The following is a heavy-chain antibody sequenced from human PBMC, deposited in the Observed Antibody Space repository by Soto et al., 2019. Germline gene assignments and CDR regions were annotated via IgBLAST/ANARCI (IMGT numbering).Heavy chain of an antibody. D-gene: IGHD2-21*02. J-gene: IGHJ6*02. Sequence: SGPTLVNPTQTLTLTCSCSGFSISADGVGVGWIRQPPGKALEWLAIVYWDDDKRYSPSLKSRLTITKDTSRNQVVLTMTNVDPVDTATYYCIQSRCGGDCLQSYASYYYYGMDVWGQGTTVTVSS. CDR2: VYWDDDK. CDR3: IQSRCGGDCLQSYASYYYYGMDV. V-gene: IGHV2-5*02. CDR1: GFSISADGVG.